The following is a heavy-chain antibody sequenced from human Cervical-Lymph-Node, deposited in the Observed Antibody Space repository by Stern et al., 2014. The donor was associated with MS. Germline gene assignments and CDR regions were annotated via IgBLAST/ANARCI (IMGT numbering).Heavy chain of an antibody. CDR3: TRGNGYVSSLDV. CDR2: MNPKSGNT. Sequence: QMQLVQSGAEVKKPGASVKVSCKASGYTFGNYDINWVRQASGQGLQWMGWMNPKSGNTGYEQNFQGRVSMTRNTSISTAYMELRSLRFDDTAIYYCTRGNGYVSSLDVWGQGTTVTV. CDR1: GYTFGNYD. V-gene: IGHV1-8*01. J-gene: IGHJ6*02. D-gene: IGHD5-12*01.